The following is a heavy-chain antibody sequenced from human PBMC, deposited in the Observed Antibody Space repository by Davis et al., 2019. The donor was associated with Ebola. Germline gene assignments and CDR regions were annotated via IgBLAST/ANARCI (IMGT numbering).Heavy chain of an antibody. CDR2: MNPNSGNT. Sequence: AASVKVSCKASGYTFTSYDINWVRQATGQGLEWMGWMNPNSGNTGYAQKFQGRVTMTRNTSISTAYMELSSLRSDDTAVYYCARDSSLATTSWFDPWGQGTLVTVSP. CDR1: GYTFTSYD. V-gene: IGHV1-8*01. J-gene: IGHJ5*02. CDR3: ARDSSLATTSWFDP. D-gene: IGHD4-11*01.